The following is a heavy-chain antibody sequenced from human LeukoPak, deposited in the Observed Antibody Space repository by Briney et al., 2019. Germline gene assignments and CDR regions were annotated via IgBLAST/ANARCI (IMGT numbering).Heavy chain of an antibody. CDR2: ITTNGDKT. D-gene: IGHD1-26*01. CDR3: ARGGATTLFDY. CDR1: GFTFSSYA. J-gene: IGHJ4*02. V-gene: IGHV3-64*01. Sequence: GGSLRLSCAASGFTFSSYAMHWVRQAPGKGLEYASAITTNGDKTYYGNSVKGRFTISRDNSKNTLYLQMGSLRIEDMAVYYCARGGATTLFDYWGQGTLVTVSS.